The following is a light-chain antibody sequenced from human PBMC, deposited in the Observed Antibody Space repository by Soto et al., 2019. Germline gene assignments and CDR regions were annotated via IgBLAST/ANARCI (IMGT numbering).Light chain of an antibody. CDR3: HQYFNPRT. CDR1: EDINDH. J-gene: IGKJ4*01. CDR2: DAS. V-gene: IGKV1-33*01. Sequence: DIQMTQSPSTLSASVGDRVTITCQASEDINDHLNLYQQQAGKAPKLLVYDASNLEAGVPSRFSGRGSGTDFSLTITSLQPEDIATYYCHQYFNPRTFGGGTKVDIK.